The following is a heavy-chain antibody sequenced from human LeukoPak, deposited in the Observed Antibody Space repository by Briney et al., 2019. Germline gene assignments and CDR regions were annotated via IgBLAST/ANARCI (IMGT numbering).Heavy chain of an antibody. CDR3: ARGDSDYYYYGMDV. D-gene: IGHD2-21*02. CDR1: GYTFTGYY. Sequence: ASVKVSCKASGYTFTGYYMHRVRQAPGQGLERMGWINPNSGGTNYAQKFQGRVTMTRDTSISTAYMEMSRMRSDDTAVYYCARGDSDYYYYGMDVWGQGTTVTVSS. V-gene: IGHV1-2*02. J-gene: IGHJ6*02. CDR2: INPNSGGT.